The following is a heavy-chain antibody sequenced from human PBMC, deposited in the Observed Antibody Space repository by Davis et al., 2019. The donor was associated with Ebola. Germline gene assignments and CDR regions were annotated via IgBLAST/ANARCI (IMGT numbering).Heavy chain of an antibody. CDR2: ISSSSSTI. D-gene: IGHD5-24*01. J-gene: IGHJ6*04. CDR3: ARGVEMATSYYYYYGMDV. CDR1: GFTFSSNS. V-gene: IGHV3-48*04. Sequence: GESLKISCAASGFTFSSNSMNWVRQAPGKGLEWISYISSSSSTILYADSVKGRFTISRDNAKKSLYLQMNSLRAEDTAVYYCARGVEMATSYYYYYGMDVWGKGTTVTVSS.